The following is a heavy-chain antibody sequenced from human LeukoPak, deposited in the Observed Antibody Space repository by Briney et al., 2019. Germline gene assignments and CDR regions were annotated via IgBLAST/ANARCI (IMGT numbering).Heavy chain of an antibody. CDR1: GYTFTSYG. V-gene: IGHV1-18*01. J-gene: IGHJ3*02. CDR3: ARVSEVWFGELLDAFDI. Sequence: ASVKVSCKASGYTFTSYGITWVRQAPGQGLERMGWISAYNGNTNYAQKLQGRVTMTTDTSTSTAYMELRSLRSDDTAVYYCARVSEVWFGELLDAFDIWGQGTMVTVSS. CDR2: ISAYNGNT. D-gene: IGHD3-10*01.